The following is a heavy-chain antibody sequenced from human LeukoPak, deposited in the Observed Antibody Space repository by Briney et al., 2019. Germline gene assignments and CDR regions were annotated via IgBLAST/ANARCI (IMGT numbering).Heavy chain of an antibody. CDR1: GFPFDEYA. CDR2: ISYTSETK. J-gene: IGHJ4*02. CDR3: ARRLDC. Sequence: PGRSLRLSCAASGFPFDEYAMHWIRQAPGKGLEWVSGISYTSETKGYVDSVKGRFTISRDNAKNSLYLQMSSLRAEDTAVYYCARRLDCWGQGTLVTVSS. D-gene: IGHD1-1*01. V-gene: IGHV3-9*01.